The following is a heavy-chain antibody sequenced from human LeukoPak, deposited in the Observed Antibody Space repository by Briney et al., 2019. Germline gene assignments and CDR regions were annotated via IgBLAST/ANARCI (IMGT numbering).Heavy chain of an antibody. Sequence: SETLSLTCAVYGGSFSGYYWSWIRQPPGKGLEWIEEINHSGSTNYNPSLKSRVTISVDTSKNQFSLKLSSVTAADTAVYYCASKVGATLYWFDPWGQGTLVTVSS. D-gene: IGHD1-26*01. CDR2: INHSGST. CDR3: ASKVGATLYWFDP. J-gene: IGHJ5*02. CDR1: GGSFSGYY. V-gene: IGHV4-34*01.